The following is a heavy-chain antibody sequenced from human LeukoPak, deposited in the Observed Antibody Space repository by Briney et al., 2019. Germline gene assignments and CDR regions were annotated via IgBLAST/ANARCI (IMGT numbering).Heavy chain of an antibody. CDR1: GFTFSSYA. CDR3: ASAADYYYYGMDV. Sequence: GGSLRLSCAASGFTFSSYAMSWVRQAPGKGLEWVSAISGSGGSTYYADSAKGRFTISRDNSKNTLYLQMNSLRAEDTAVYYCASAADYYYYGMDVWGKGTTVTVSS. CDR2: ISGSGGST. J-gene: IGHJ6*04. D-gene: IGHD6-13*01. V-gene: IGHV3-23*01.